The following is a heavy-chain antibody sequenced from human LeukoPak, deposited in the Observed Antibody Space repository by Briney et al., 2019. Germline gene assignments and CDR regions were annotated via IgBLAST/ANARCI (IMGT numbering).Heavy chain of an antibody. D-gene: IGHD1-26*01. CDR3: ARSREHTFDI. J-gene: IGHJ3*02. V-gene: IGHV1-2*02. Sequence: ASVKVSCKASGYTFTGYYIHWVRQAPGQGLERMGWINPNSGDTNYAQKFQGRVTMTRDTSISTAYMEVSRLRSDDTAVYYCARSREHTFDIWGQGTMVTVSS. CDR1: GYTFTGYY. CDR2: INPNSGDT.